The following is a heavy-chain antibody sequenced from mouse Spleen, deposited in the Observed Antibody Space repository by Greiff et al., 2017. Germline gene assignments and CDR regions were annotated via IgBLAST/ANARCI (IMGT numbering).Heavy chain of an antibody. CDR1: GYTFTSYW. CDR2: IDPSDSYT. CDR3: ARSEGY. V-gene: IGHV1-69*02. J-gene: IGHJ2*01. Sequence: VQLQQSGAELAKPGASVKLSCKASGYTFTSYWMHWVKQRPGQGLEWIGEIDPSDSYTNYNQKFKGKATLTVDKSSSTAYMQLSSLTSEDSAVYYCARSEGYWGQGTTLTVSS.